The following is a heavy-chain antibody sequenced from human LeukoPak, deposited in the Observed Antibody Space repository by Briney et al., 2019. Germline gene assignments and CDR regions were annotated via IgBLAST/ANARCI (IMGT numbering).Heavy chain of an antibody. CDR3: ARANYGSGSLIDC. D-gene: IGHD3-10*01. Sequence: SETLSLTCTVSGGSISSYYWSWIRQPPGKGLEWIGYIYYSGSTNYNPSLKSRVTISVDTSKNQFSLKLSSVTAADTAVYYCARANYGSGSLIDCWGQGTLVTVSS. CDR2: IYYSGST. V-gene: IGHV4-59*01. CDR1: GGSISSYY. J-gene: IGHJ4*02.